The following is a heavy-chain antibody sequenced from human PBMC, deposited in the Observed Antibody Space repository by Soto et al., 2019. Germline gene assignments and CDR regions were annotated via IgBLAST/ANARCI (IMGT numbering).Heavy chain of an antibody. Sequence: ASVKVSCKASGYTFTSYGISWVRQAPGQGLEWMGWISAYNGNTNYAQKLQGRVTMTTDTSTSTAYMELRSLRSDDTAVYYCARVGSVQATATYYYYYGMDVWGQGTTVTVSS. D-gene: IGHD2-15*01. CDR2: ISAYNGNT. CDR1: GYTFTSYG. V-gene: IGHV1-18*01. CDR3: ARVGSVQATATYYYYYGMDV. J-gene: IGHJ6*02.